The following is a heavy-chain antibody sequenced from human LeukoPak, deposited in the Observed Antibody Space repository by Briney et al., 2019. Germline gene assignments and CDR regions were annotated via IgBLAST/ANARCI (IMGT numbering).Heavy chain of an antibody. J-gene: IGHJ4*02. V-gene: IGHV3-21*01. CDR2: ISSSSSYI. CDR3: ARASKPYYYDSSGYYFDY. D-gene: IGHD3-22*01. Sequence: PGGTLRLSCAASGFTYSSYAMRWVSQAPGKGLEWVSPISSSSSYIYCADSGKGRFTISRDNAKNSLYLQMNSLRAEDTAVYYCARASKPYYYDSSGYYFDYWGQGTLVTVSS. CDR1: GFTYSSYA.